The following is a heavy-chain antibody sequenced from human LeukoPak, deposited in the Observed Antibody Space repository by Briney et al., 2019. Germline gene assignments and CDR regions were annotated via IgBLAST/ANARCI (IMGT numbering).Heavy chain of an antibody. J-gene: IGHJ3*02. CDR3: ARGRRGYSYGENDAFDI. D-gene: IGHD5-18*01. V-gene: IGHV3-53*05. Sequence: GGSLRLSCAASGFTVSSNYMSWVRQAPGKGLEWVSVIYSGGSTYYADSVKGRFTISRDNSKNTLYLQMNSLRAEDTAVYYCARGRRGYSYGENDAFDIWGQGTMVTVSS. CDR1: GFTVSSNY. CDR2: IYSGGST.